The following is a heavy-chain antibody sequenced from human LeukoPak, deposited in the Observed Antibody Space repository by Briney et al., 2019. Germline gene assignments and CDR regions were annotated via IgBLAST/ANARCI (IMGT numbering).Heavy chain of an antibody. J-gene: IGHJ6*04. Sequence: SETLSLTCAVYGGSFSGYYWSWIRQHPGKGLEWMGEINHSGSTNYNPSLKSRVTISVDTTKNQFSLKLSSVTAADTAVYYCARRPNYDFWSGALDVWGKGTTVTVSS. CDR3: ARRPNYDFWSGALDV. CDR2: INHSGST. CDR1: GGSFSGYY. D-gene: IGHD3-3*01. V-gene: IGHV4-34*01.